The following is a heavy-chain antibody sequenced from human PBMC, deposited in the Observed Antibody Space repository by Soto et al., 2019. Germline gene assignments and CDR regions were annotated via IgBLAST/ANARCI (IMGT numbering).Heavy chain of an antibody. J-gene: IGHJ6*02. V-gene: IGHV3-23*01. CDR2: ISGSGGST. CDR1: GFTFSSYA. CDR3: AKDRGRLTIFGVWDYGMDV. Sequence: PGGSLRLSCAASGFTFSSYAMSWVRQAPGKGLEWVSAISGSGGSTYYADSVKGRFTISRDNSKNTLYLQMNSLRAEDTAVYYCAKDRGRLTIFGVWDYGMDVWGQGTTVTVSS. D-gene: IGHD3-3*01.